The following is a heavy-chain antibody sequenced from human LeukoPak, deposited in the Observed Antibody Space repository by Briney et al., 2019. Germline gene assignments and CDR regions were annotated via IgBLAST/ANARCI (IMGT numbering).Heavy chain of an antibody. CDR3: ARDGNSYGSFDY. J-gene: IGHJ4*02. D-gene: IGHD5-18*01. CDR2: IYHSGST. CDR1: GGSISSSNW. Sequence: PSETLSLTCAVSGGSISSSNWWSWVRQPPGKGLEWIGEIYHSGSTYYNPSLKSRVTISVDRSKNQFSLKLSSVTAADTAVYYCARDGNSYGSFDYWGQGTLVTVSS. V-gene: IGHV4-4*02.